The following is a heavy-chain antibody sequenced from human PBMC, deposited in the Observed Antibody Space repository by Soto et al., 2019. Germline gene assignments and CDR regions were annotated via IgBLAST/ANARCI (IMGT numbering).Heavy chain of an antibody. V-gene: IGHV4-59*01. D-gene: IGHD6-19*01. CDR1: GGSISSYY. CDR3: ESSASRRGWTRESWFDP. CDR2: IYYSGST. J-gene: IGHJ5*02. Sequence: SETLSLTCTVSGGSISSYYWSWIRQPPGKGLEWIGYIYYSGSTNYNPSLKSRDTISLDTSKNQCSRKPPSVTPAHAAVHYCESSASRRGWTRESWFDPWGQGTLVTVSS.